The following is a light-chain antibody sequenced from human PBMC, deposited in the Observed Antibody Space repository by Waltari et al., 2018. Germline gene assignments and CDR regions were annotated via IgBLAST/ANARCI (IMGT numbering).Light chain of an antibody. Sequence: SQMTQSPSSLSASLGDRVTITCRASQSISTYLNWYLQKPGKAPNLLIYAASSLQSGVPSRFSGSGSGTDFTLTISRLQPEDFATYYCQQSYSPLTFGGGTKVEIK. CDR2: AAS. J-gene: IGKJ4*01. V-gene: IGKV1-39*01. CDR3: QQSYSPLT. CDR1: QSISTY.